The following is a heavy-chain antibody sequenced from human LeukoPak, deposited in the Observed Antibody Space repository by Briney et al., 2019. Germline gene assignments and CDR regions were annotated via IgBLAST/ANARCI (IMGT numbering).Heavy chain of an antibody. CDR2: ISSCSSYI. Sequence: GGSLKLSCAASGLTFSTNSMNWVRQAPGKGLEWVSSISSCSSYIYYADSVKGRFTISRDNAKNSLYLQMNSLRADDTAVYYCARTDAVTGTRGANDYWGQGTLVTVSS. V-gene: IGHV3-21*01. J-gene: IGHJ4*02. D-gene: IGHD6-19*01. CDR1: GLTFSTNS. CDR3: ARTDAVTGTRGANDY.